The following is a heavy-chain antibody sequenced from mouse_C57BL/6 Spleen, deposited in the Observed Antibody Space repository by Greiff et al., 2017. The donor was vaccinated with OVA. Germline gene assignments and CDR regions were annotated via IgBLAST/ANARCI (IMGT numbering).Heavy chain of an antibody. J-gene: IGHJ3*01. V-gene: IGHV1-55*01. CDR3: ARSYDYDGLFAY. Sequence: QVQLKQPGAELVKPGASVKMSCKASGYTFTSYWITWVKQRPGQGLEWIGDIYPGSGSTNYNEKFKSKATLTVGTSSSTAYMQLSSLTSEDSAVYYCARSYDYDGLFAYWGQGTLVTVSA. CDR2: IYPGSGST. CDR1: GYTFTSYW. D-gene: IGHD2-4*01.